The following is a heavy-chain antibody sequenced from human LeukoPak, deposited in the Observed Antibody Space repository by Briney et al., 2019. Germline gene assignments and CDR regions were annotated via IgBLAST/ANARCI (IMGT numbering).Heavy chain of an antibody. CDR2: LSGSGGST. J-gene: IGHJ4*02. V-gene: IGHV3-23*01. CDR3: AKRGVVIRVILVGFHKEAYYFDS. D-gene: IGHD3-22*01. CDR1: GITLSNYG. Sequence: GGSLRLSCAVSGITLSNYGMTWVRQAPGKGLEWVAGLSGSGGSTNYADSVKGRFTISRDNAKNTLYLQMKSLRAEDTAVYFCAKRGVVIRVILVGFHKEAYYFDSWGQGVLVTVSS.